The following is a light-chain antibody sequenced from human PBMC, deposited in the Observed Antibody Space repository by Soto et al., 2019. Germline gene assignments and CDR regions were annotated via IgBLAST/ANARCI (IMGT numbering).Light chain of an antibody. CDR3: FSYVGSYTVV. CDR2: DVK. CDR1: SSDVGGYSY. Sequence: QSALTQPRSVSGSPGQSVTISCTGTSSDVGGYSYVSWYQQHPGKAPKLMIYDVKTRPSGIPDRFSGSKSGNTASLTISGLQAEDEADYCFSYVGSYTVVFGTGTKLTVL. V-gene: IGLV2-11*01. J-gene: IGLJ1*01.